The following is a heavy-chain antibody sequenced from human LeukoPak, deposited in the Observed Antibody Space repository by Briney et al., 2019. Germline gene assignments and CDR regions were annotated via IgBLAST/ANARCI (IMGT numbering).Heavy chain of an antibody. J-gene: IGHJ4*02. CDR1: GYTLTELS. CDR3: ARDGHDSSGYYEDY. V-gene: IGHV1-24*01. D-gene: IGHD3-22*01. CDR2: FDPKDGET. Sequence: ASVTVSCKVSGYTLTELSMHWVRQAPGKGLEWMGSFDPKDGETIYAQKFQGRVTMTEDTSTDTAYMELSRLRSDDTAVYYCARDGHDSSGYYEDYWGQGTLVTVSS.